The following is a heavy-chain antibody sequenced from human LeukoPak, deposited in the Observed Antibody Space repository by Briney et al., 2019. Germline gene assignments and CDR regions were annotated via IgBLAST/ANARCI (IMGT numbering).Heavy chain of an antibody. V-gene: IGHV3-30*18. D-gene: IGHD5-18*01. CDR2: ISCDGSNK. Sequence: PGRSLRLSCAASGFTFSSYGMHWVRQAPGKGLEWVAVISCDGSNKYYADSVKGRFTISRDNSKNTLYLQMNSLRAEDTAVYYCAKIRPWIQLWLEMDYWGQGTLVTVSS. J-gene: IGHJ4*02. CDR1: GFTFSSYG. CDR3: AKIRPWIQLWLEMDY.